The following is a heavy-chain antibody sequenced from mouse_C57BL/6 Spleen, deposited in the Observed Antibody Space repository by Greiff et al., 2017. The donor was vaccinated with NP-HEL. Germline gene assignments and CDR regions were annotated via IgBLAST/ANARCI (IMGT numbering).Heavy chain of an antibody. Sequence: QVQLQQSGAELVRPGSSVKLSCKASGYTFTSYWMDWVKQRPGQGLEWIGNIYPSDSETHYNQKFKDKATLTVDKSPSTAYMQLSSLTSEDSAVYYCARYYDYGFDYWGQGTTLTVSS. D-gene: IGHD2-4*01. J-gene: IGHJ2*01. CDR1: GYTFTSYW. CDR2: IYPSDSET. CDR3: ARYYDYGFDY. V-gene: IGHV1-61*01.